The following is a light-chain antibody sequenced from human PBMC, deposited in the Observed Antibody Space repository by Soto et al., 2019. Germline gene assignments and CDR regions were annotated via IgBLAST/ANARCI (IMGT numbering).Light chain of an antibody. CDR2: DVS. J-gene: IGLJ1*01. CDR3: CSFAGNYIYV. CDR1: SSDVGGYNY. Sequence: QSVLTQPRSVSGSPGQSVTISCTGTSSDVGGYNYVSWYLQHPGKAPKVMIYDVSKRPSGVPDRFSSSKSGNTASLTISGLQSEDEADYYCCSFAGNYIYVFGTGTKVTVL. V-gene: IGLV2-11*01.